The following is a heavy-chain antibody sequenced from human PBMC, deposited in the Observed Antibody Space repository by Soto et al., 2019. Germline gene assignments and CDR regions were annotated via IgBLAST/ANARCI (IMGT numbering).Heavy chain of an antibody. CDR2: INHSGST. CDR1: GGSFSGYY. D-gene: IGHD3-22*01. CDR3: ARGRPYYYDSSGYYYGGGPPSYYFDY. J-gene: IGHJ4*02. Sequence: SETLSLTCAVYGGSFSGYYWSWIRQPPGKGLEWIGEINHSGSTNYNPSLKSRVTISVDTSKNQFSLKLSSVTAADTAVYYCARGRPYYYDSSGYYYGGGPPSYYFDYWGQGTLVTVSS. V-gene: IGHV4-34*01.